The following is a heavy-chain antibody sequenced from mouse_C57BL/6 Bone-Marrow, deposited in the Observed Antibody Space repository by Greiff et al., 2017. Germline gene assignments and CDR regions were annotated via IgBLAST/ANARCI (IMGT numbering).Heavy chain of an antibody. D-gene: IGHD1-1*01. CDR1: GYSFTDYN. CDR3: ARLDYYGSSGAWFGY. Sequence: EVQLQQSGPELVKPGASVKISCKASGYSFTDYNMNWVKQSNGKSLEWIGVINPNYGTTSYNQKFKGKATLTVDQSSSTAYMQLNSLTSEDSAVYYCARLDYYGSSGAWFGYWGQGTLVTVSA. CDR2: INPNYGTT. J-gene: IGHJ3*01. V-gene: IGHV1-39*01.